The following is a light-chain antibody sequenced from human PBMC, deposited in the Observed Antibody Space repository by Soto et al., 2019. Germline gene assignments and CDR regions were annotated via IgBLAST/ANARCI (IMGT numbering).Light chain of an antibody. Sequence: EIVMTQSPATLSVSPGERATLSFRARQRISSNLAWYQQKPGQAPRLLIYDASNRATGIPARFSGSGSGTDFTLTISSLEPEDFAVYYCQQRSNWPPWTFGQGTKVDIK. CDR3: QQRSNWPPWT. CDR2: DAS. J-gene: IGKJ1*01. CDR1: QRISSN. V-gene: IGKV3-11*01.